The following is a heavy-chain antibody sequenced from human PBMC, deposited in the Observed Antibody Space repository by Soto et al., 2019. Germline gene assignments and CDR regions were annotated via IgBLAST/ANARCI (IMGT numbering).Heavy chain of an antibody. V-gene: IGHV1-18*01. J-gene: IGHJ4*02. Sequence: QVQLVQSGAEVKKPGASVKLSCKASGYTFTSYGISWVRQAPGQGLEWMGWITAYNGNTKYAQKLQGRVTMTTATSTTTAYMELRSLRSDETAVYYCASSLLVGYGLEGESDWGQGTLVTVSS. D-gene: IGHD5-18*01. CDR3: ASSLLVGYGLEGESD. CDR2: ITAYNGNT. CDR1: GYTFTSYG.